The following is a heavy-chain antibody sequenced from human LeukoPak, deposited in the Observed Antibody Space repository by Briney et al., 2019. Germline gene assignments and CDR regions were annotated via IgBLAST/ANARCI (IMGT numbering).Heavy chain of an antibody. D-gene: IGHD3-9*01. CDR1: GFTFSSYA. CDR3: AKSASPLTGYYRFDY. V-gene: IGHV3-23*01. J-gene: IGHJ4*02. CDR2: ISDSGGYT. Sequence: PGRSLRLSCAVSGFTFSSYAMSWVRQAPGKGLECVSAISDSGGYTYYADSVKGRFTISRDNSKNTLYLQMNSLRAEDTAVYYCAKSASPLTGYYRFDYWGQGTLVTVSS.